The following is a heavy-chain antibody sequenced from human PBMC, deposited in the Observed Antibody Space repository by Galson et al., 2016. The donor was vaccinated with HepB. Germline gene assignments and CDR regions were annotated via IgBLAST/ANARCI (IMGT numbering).Heavy chain of an antibody. CDR1: GYSFSNYG. Sequence: SVKVSCKASGYSFSNYGVGWVRQGPGQELEWMGWVSAYNGDTNYAQTFQGRVTMTTDTSTTTAYMELRSLRTDDTAIYYCARGNHYDSSGFFYLYAFDMWGQGTMVTVSS. CDR3: ARGNHYDSSGFFYLYAFDM. D-gene: IGHD3-22*01. CDR2: VSAYNGDT. J-gene: IGHJ3*02. V-gene: IGHV1-18*01.